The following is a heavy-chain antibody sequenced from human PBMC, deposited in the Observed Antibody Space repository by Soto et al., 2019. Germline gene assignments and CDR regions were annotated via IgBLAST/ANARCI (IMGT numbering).Heavy chain of an antibody. D-gene: IGHD5-12*01. CDR3: ARWLGYGPHFDY. CDR2: IYYSGST. J-gene: IGHJ4*02. Sequence: QVQLQESGPGLVKPSQTLSLTCTVSGGSISSGDYYWSWIRQPPGKGLEWIGYIYYSGSTYYNPSLKGRVTMSVDTSKHQFSLKLCSVTAADTAVYYCARWLGYGPHFDYWGQGTLVTVSS. V-gene: IGHV4-30-4*01. CDR1: GGSISSGDYY.